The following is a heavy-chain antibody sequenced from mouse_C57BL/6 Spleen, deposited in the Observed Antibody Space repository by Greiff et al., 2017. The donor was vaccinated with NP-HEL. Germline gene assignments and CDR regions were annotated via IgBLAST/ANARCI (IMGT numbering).Heavy chain of an antibody. CDR3: VRDKGLYYGNYDAMDY. V-gene: IGHV10-3*01. Sequence: EVQLVESGGGLVQPKGSLKLSCAASGFTFNTYAMHWVRQAPGKGLEWVARIRSKSSNYATYYADSVKDRFTISRDDSQSMLYLQMNNLKTEDTAMYYCVRDKGLYYGNYDAMDYWGQGTSVTVSS. CDR1: GFTFNTYA. D-gene: IGHD2-1*01. J-gene: IGHJ4*01. CDR2: IRSKSSNYAT.